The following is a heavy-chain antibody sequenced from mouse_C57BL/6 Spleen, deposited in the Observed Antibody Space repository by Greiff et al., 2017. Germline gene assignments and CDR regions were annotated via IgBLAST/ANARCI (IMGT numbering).Heavy chain of an antibody. CDR3: ARDRDGYYNAMDY. Sequence: EVQVVESGGGLVKPGGSLKLSCAASGFTFSSYAMSWVRQTPEKRLEWVATISDGGSYTYYPDNVKGRFTISRGNAKNNLYLQMSHLKSEDTAMYYCARDRDGYYNAMDYWGQGTSVTVSS. CDR1: GFTFSSYA. J-gene: IGHJ4*01. V-gene: IGHV5-4*01. CDR2: ISDGGSYT. D-gene: IGHD2-3*01.